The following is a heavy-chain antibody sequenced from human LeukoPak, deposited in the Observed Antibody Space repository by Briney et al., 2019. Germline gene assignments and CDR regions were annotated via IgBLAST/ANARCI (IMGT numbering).Heavy chain of an antibody. V-gene: IGHV5-51*01. CDR2: IYPGDSDT. J-gene: IGHJ4*02. CDR1: GYRVTSYW. D-gene: IGHD2-21*02. Sequence: ESLKISCKGSGYRVTSYWIGWVRQMPGKRLEWMGMIYPGDSDTTYSPSFEGQVTISADKSIATAYLQWSGLKASDTAMYYSARHISDCGGDRPFDYWGQGTLVTVSS. CDR3: ARHISDCGGDRPFDY.